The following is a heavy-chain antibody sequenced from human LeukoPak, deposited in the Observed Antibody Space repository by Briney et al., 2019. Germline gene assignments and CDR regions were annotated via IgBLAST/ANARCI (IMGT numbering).Heavy chain of an antibody. D-gene: IGHD2-2*03. Sequence: GGSLRLSCAASGFTFSDYYMSWIRQAPGKGLEWVSYISTSGTTTYYGDSVKGRFTISRDNAKNTLYLQMNSLRAEDTAVYYCAKNQFYGLINWFDPWGQGTLVTVSS. J-gene: IGHJ5*02. CDR2: ISTSGTTT. CDR3: AKNQFYGLINWFDP. CDR1: GFTFSDYY. V-gene: IGHV3-11*01.